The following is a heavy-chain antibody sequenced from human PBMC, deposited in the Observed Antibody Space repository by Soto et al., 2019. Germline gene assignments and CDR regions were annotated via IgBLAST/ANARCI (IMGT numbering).Heavy chain of an antibody. CDR2: INHSGST. CDR1: GGSFSGYY. D-gene: IGHD7-27*01. J-gene: IGHJ4*02. CDR3: ERQPPYGRASWGIDY. Sequence: SETLSLTCAVYGGSFSGYYLSWLRQPPGKGLEWIGEINHSGSTNYNPSLKSRVTISPDTSKNQFSLRLISVTAADTAVYYCERQPPYGRASWGIDYWGQGTLVTVSS. V-gene: IGHV4-34*01.